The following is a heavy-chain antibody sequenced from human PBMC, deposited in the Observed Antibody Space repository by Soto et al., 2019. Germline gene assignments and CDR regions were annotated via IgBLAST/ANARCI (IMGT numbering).Heavy chain of an antibody. CDR1: GFTFSSYG. V-gene: IGHV3-33*01. Sequence: GGSLRLSCAASGFTFSSYGMHWVRQAPGKGLEWVAVIWYDGSNKYYADSVKGRFTISRDNSKNTLYLQMNSLRAEDTAVYYCARDSAENWFDPWGQGTLVTVS. CDR2: IWYDGSNK. J-gene: IGHJ5*02. CDR3: ARDSAENWFDP.